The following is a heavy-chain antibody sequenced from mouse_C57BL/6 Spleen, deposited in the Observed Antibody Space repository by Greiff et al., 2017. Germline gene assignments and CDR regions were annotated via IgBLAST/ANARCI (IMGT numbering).Heavy chain of an antibody. D-gene: IGHD3-3*01. Sequence: LQESGPELVKPGASVKISCKASGYAFSSSWMNWVKQRPGKGLEWIGRIYPGDGDTNYNGKFKGKATLTADKSSSTAYMQLSSPTSEDSAVYFGARGAGAFDYWGQGTTLTVSS. CDR1: GYAFSSSW. V-gene: IGHV1-82*01. J-gene: IGHJ2*01. CDR2: IYPGDGDT. CDR3: ARGAGAFDY.